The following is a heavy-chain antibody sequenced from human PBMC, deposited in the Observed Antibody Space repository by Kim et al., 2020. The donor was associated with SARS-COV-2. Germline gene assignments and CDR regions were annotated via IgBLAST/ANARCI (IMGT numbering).Heavy chain of an antibody. Sequence: SVKVSCKASGGTFSSYAISWVRQAPGQGLEWMGGIIPIFGTANYAQKFQGRVTITADESTSTAYMELSSLRSEDTAVYYCASHRNDYYYYYMDVWGKGTTVTVSS. CDR2: IIPIFGTA. CDR3: ASHRNDYYYYYMDV. CDR1: GGTFSSYA. J-gene: IGHJ6*03. V-gene: IGHV1-69*13. D-gene: IGHD4-4*01.